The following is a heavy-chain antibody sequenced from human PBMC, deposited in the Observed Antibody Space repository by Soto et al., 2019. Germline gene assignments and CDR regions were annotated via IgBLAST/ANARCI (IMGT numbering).Heavy chain of an antibody. D-gene: IGHD6-13*01. CDR3: ASDSPNVSSSWTDFGY. CDR1: GYTFTSYG. Sequence: ASVKGSCKASGYTFTSYGISWVRQAPGQGLEWLGWISAYNGNTNYAQKLQGRVTMTTDTSTSTAYMELRSLRSDDTSMYCCASDSPNVSSSWTDFGYRGKGTLVTGSS. V-gene: IGHV1-18*01. CDR2: ISAYNGNT. J-gene: IGHJ4*02.